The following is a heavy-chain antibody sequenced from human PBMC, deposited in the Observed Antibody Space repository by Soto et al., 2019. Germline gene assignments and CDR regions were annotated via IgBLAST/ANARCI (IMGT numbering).Heavy chain of an antibody. CDR1: GYIFTSFS. V-gene: IGHV1-3*01. J-gene: IGHJ5*02. CDR3: ARAFRRTHRFDP. Sequence: QVHLVQSGAEVKKPGASVTVSCKASGYIFTSFSMHWVRQAPGQRLEWMAWIDPGNGNTNYSLRFQDRITITRDTAANTVYMELSNLRAEDTAIYYCARAFRRTHRFDPWGQGTLVTVSS. CDR2: IDPGNGNT.